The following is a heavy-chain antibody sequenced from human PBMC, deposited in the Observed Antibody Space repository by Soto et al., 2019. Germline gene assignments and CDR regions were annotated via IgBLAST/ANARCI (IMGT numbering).Heavy chain of an antibody. J-gene: IGHJ5*02. CDR1: GYTFTSYG. Sequence: ASVKVSCKASGYTFTSYGISWVRQAPGQGLEWMGWISAYNGNTNYAQKLQGRVTMTTDTSTSTAYMELRSLRSDDTAVYYCARDERYLYCGGDCYPFDPWGQGILVTVS. CDR2: ISAYNGNT. V-gene: IGHV1-18*01. CDR3: ARDERYLYCGGDCYPFDP. D-gene: IGHD2-21*02.